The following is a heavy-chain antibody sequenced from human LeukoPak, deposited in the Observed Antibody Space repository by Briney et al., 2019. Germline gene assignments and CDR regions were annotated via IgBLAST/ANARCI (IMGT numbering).Heavy chain of an antibody. CDR3: AGAYESSGYYVYAFDI. J-gene: IGHJ3*02. Sequence: QPGRSLRLSCAASGFTFSSYGMHWVRQAPGKGLEWVAVISYDGSKKYYADSVKGRFTISRDNSKNTLYLQMNSLRAEDTAVYYCAGAYESSGYYVYAFDIWVQGTMVTVS. CDR2: ISYDGSKK. D-gene: IGHD3-22*01. CDR1: GFTFSSYG. V-gene: IGHV3-30*03.